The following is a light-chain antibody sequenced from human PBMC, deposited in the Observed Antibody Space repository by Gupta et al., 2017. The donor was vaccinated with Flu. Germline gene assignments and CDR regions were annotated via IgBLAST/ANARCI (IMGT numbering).Light chain of an antibody. CDR1: DIVTKS. Sequence: SYVLTQPPSVSVAPGPTARITCGGNDIVTKSVHWYQQKPGQAPVVLVYDDSARPSGIPERFSGSNSGNTATLTISRVEAGDEADYYCQVWDSSSHHYVFGAGTKVTVL. CDR2: DDS. CDR3: QVWDSSSHHYV. V-gene: IGLV3-21*02. J-gene: IGLJ1*01.